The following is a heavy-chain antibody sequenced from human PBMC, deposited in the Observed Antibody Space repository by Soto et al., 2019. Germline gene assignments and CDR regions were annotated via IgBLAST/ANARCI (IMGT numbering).Heavy chain of an antibody. V-gene: IGHV4-30-2*01. CDR1: GDSISSSNYN. CDR3: ARVPTP. CDR2: IYHSGST. J-gene: IGHJ5*02. Sequence: SETLSLTCSVTGDSISSSNYNWAWIRQPPGKGLEWIGYIYHSGSTYYNPSLTSRVTISVDRSKNQFSLMLSSVTAADTAVYYCARVPTPWGQGTLVTVSS.